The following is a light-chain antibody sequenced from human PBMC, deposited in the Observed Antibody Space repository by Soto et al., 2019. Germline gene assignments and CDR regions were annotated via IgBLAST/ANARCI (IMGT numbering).Light chain of an antibody. V-gene: IGKV1-5*01. Sequence: DVLLTQSPSALSASLGDRVTITCRASQGLGHFLAWYQHKTGEAPRLLIYHASTLESGVPSRFGGSGSGTEFTLTISRLQPDDVATYYCQQYETYSVGMFGQGTKVDIK. CDR2: HAS. J-gene: IGKJ1*01. CDR1: QGLGHF. CDR3: QQYETYSVGM.